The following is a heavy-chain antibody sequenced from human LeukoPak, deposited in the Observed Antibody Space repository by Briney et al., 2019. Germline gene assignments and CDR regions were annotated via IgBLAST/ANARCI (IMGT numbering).Heavy chain of an antibody. Sequence: PSETLSLTCTVSGGSITGYYWSWIRQPAERGLGWIGYVHFSGTTSFNPSLKSRVTISVDTSKNQFSLRLSSVTAADTAVYYCAREQYLAYDVFGFWGQGTMVTVSS. CDR3: AREQYLAYDVFGF. CDR2: VHFSGTT. J-gene: IGHJ3*01. CDR1: GGSITGYY. V-gene: IGHV4-59*01. D-gene: IGHD4-11*01.